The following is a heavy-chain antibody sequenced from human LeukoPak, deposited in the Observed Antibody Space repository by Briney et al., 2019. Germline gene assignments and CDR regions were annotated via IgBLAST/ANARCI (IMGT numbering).Heavy chain of an antibody. CDR1: GGSISSYY. V-gene: IGHV4-59*08. CDR3: ARAYADYSIDY. Sequence: PSETLSLTCTVSGGSISSYYWSWIRQPPGKGLEWIGYMYDSGSTKYNPSLKSRVTISIDTSKNQFSLKLSSVTAADTAVYYCARAYADYSIDYWGQGTLVTVSS. CDR2: MYDSGST. D-gene: IGHD4-17*01. J-gene: IGHJ4*02.